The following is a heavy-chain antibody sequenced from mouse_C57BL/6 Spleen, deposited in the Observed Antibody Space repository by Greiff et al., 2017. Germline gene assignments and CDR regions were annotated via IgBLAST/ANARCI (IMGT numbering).Heavy chain of an antibody. CDR2: IDPSDSYT. J-gene: IGHJ2*01. V-gene: IGHV1-59*01. CDR3: ARGFFDY. Sequence: QVQLQQPGAELVSPGTSVQLSCKASGYTFTSYWMHWVKQRPGQGLEWIGVIDPSDSYTNYNQKFKGKATLTVDTSSSTAYMQLSSLTSEDCAGDYCARGFFDYWGQGTTLTVSS. CDR1: GYTFTSYW.